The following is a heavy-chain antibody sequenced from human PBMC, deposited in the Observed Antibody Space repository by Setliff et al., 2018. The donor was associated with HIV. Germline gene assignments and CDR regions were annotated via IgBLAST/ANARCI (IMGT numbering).Heavy chain of an antibody. V-gene: IGHV4-39*01. D-gene: IGHD3-22*01. CDR2: IYYSGST. Sequence: PSETLSLTCTVSGGSISNSRYYWSWIRQPPGMGLEWIGSIYYSGSTYYNPSLKSRVTISVDTSKNQFSLKLSSVTAADAAVYYCASRVYYYDSSGYLREEGFDPWGQGTLVTVSS. CDR3: ASRVYYYDSSGYLREEGFDP. J-gene: IGHJ5*02. CDR1: GGSISNSRYY.